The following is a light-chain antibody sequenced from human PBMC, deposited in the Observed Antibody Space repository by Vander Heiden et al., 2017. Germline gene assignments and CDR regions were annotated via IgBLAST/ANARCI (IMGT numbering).Light chain of an antibody. CDR3: QHYDSYSWT. Sequence: DVQLTPSPSTLSASVGDRVIITCRASPSVRSWVAWYQQKPGKAPNLLIDKVANLESGVPSRFSVSGSETEVTRTISSLQPDDFATYYCQHYDSYSWTCGQGTKVEIK. V-gene: IGKV1-5*03. J-gene: IGKJ1*01. CDR1: PSVRSW. CDR2: KVA.